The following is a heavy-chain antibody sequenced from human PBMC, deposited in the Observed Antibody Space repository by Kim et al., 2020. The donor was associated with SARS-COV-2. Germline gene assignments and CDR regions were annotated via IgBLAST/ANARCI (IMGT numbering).Heavy chain of an antibody. CDR3: ARLPGLLWFGESSDY. J-gene: IGHJ4*02. V-gene: IGHV1-3*01. Sequence: ASVKVSCKASGYTFISYAMHWVRQAPGQRLEWMGWINAGNGNTKYSQKFKGRVTITRDTSASTAYMELSSLRSEDTAVYYCARLPGLLWFGESSDYWGQGTLGTVSS. CDR2: INAGNGNT. D-gene: IGHD3-10*01. CDR1: GYTFISYA.